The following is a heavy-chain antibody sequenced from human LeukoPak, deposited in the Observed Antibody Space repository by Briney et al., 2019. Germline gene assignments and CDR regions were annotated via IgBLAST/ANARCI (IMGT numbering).Heavy chain of an antibody. J-gene: IGHJ4*02. Sequence: GGSLRLSCEASGFSFRSYAMSWVRQAPGKGLEWVSALTDSGGNTHHADSVKSRVTISRDNFKKTLFLQMNGLRVEGTGVYFCAKGSRSSRPYFFDFWGQGTLVTVSS. V-gene: IGHV3-23*01. CDR1: GFSFRSYA. CDR3: AKGSRSSRPYFFDF. D-gene: IGHD6-6*01. CDR2: LTDSGGNT.